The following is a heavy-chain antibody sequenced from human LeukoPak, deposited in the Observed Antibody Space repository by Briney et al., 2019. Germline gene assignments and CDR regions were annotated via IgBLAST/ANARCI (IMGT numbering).Heavy chain of an antibody. CDR3: AILDGYNFDY. J-gene: IGHJ4*02. Sequence: GGSLRLSCAASGFTFSSYAMSWVRQAPGKGLGWVSAISGSGGSTYYADSVKGRFTISRDNSKNTLYLQMNGLRAEDTAVYYCAILDGYNFDYWGQGTLVTVSS. D-gene: IGHD5-12*01. CDR1: GFTFSSYA. V-gene: IGHV3-23*01. CDR2: ISGSGGST.